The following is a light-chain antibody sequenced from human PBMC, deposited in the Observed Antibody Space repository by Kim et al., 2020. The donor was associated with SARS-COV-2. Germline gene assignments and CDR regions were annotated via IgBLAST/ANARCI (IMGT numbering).Light chain of an antibody. CDR2: AAS. CDR3: QQSYSTPPWT. CDR1: QSISSY. V-gene: IGKV1-39*01. J-gene: IGKJ1*01. Sequence: DIQMTQSPSSLSASVGDRVTITCRASQSISSYLNWYQQKPRKAPKLLIYAASSLQSGVPSRFSGSGSGTDFTLTISSLQPEDFATYYCQQSYSTPPWTFGQWTKVDIK.